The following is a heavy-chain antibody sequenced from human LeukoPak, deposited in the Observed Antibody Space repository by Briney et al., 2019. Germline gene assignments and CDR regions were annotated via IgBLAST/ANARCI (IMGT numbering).Heavy chain of an antibody. J-gene: IGHJ4*02. D-gene: IGHD6-13*01. CDR2: IIPTFGTT. CDR3: ASAHSSWYSLDY. CDR1: GDTFRSYG. V-gene: IGHV1-69*13. Sequence: VASVKVSCKASGDTFRSYGLSWVRQAPGQGLEWMGGIIPTFGTTNYAQKFQGRVTITADESTSTAYMELSSLRSDDTAVYYCASAHSSWYSLDYWGQGTLVTVSS.